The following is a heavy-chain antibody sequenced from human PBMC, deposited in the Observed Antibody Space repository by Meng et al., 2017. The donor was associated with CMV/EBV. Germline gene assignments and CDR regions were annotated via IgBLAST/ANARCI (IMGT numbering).Heavy chain of an antibody. CDR2: IYYSGST. J-gene: IGHJ6*02. CDR3: ARSSYYDSSGYYYLGGMDV. D-gene: IGHD3-22*01. V-gene: IGHV4-59*01. Sequence: GSLRLSCTVSGGSISSYYWSWIRQPPGKGLEWIGYIYYSGSTNYTPSLKSRVTISVDTSKNQFSLKLSSVTAADTAVYYCARSSYYDSSGYYYLGGMDVWGQGTTVTVSS. CDR1: GGSISSYY.